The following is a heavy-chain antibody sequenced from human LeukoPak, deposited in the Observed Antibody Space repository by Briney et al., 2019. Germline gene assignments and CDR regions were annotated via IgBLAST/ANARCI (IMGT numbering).Heavy chain of an antibody. Sequence: GGSLRLSCAASGFSFSSYEMNWVRQAPGKGLEWVSYISSSSSYTNYADSVKGRFTISRDNAKNSLYLQMNSLRAEDTAVYYCARAHSSSVWGQGTLVTVSS. CDR1: GFSFSSYE. CDR2: ISSSSSYT. CDR3: ARAHSSSV. V-gene: IGHV3-48*03. D-gene: IGHD6-13*01. J-gene: IGHJ4*02.